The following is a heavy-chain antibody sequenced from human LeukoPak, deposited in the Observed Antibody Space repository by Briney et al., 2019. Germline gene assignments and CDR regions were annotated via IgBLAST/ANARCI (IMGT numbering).Heavy chain of an antibody. J-gene: IGHJ5*02. Sequence: SETLSLTCTVSGGSISSYYWSWIRQPPGKGLEWIGYIYYSGSTSYNPSLKSRVTIPVDTSKNQFSLKLSSVTAADTAVYYCAREYSSSWYNWFDPWGQGTLVTVSS. CDR2: IYYSGST. CDR1: GGSISSYY. V-gene: IGHV4-59*01. D-gene: IGHD6-13*01. CDR3: AREYSSSWYNWFDP.